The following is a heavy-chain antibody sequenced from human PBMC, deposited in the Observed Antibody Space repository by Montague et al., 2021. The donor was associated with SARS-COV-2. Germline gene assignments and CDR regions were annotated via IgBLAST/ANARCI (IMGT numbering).Heavy chain of an antibody. CDR3: AKDNSSGWLPKYYFDY. V-gene: IGHV3-9*01. CDR2: ISWNSGSI. Sequence: SLRLSCAASGFTFDDYAMHWVRQAPGKGLEWVSGISWNSGSIGYADSXKGRFTISRDNAKNSLYLQMNSLRAEDTALYYCAKDNSSGWLPKYYFDYWGQGTLVTVSS. CDR1: GFTFDDYA. D-gene: IGHD6-19*01. J-gene: IGHJ4*02.